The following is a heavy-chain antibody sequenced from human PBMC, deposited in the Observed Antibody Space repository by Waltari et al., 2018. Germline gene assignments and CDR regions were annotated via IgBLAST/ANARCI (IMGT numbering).Heavy chain of an antibody. Sequence: QLQLQESGPGLVKPSETLSLTCTVSGGSISSSSYYWGWIRQPPGKGLEWIGGIYYSGSTYYNPSLKSRVTISVDTSNNQFSLKLSSGTAADTAVYYCARDRGVTPTDVWGQGTTVTVSS. CDR1: GGSISSSSYY. CDR2: IYYSGST. D-gene: IGHD2-21*02. CDR3: ARDRGVTPTDV. J-gene: IGHJ6*02. V-gene: IGHV4-39*07.